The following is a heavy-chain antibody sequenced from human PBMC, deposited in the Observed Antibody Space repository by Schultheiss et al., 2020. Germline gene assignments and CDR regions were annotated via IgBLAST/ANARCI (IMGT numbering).Heavy chain of an antibody. J-gene: IGHJ4*02. CDR2: IYYSGST. CDR1: GGSISSGGYY. Sequence: SDTLSLTCTVSGGSISSGGYYWSWIRQHPGKGLEWIGYIYYSGSTCYNPSLKSRVTISVDTSKNQFSLKLSSVTAADTAVYYCARAGNYDILTGHPAYFDYWGQGTLVTVSS. CDR3: ARAGNYDILTGHPAYFDY. D-gene: IGHD3-9*01. V-gene: IGHV4-31*03.